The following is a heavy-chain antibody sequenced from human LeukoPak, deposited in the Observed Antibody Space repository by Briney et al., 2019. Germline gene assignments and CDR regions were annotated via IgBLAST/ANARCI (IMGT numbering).Heavy chain of an antibody. CDR2: INHSGST. CDR3: ASRTTSCPCSFDS. D-gene: IGHD2-2*01. J-gene: IGHJ4*02. CDR1: GGSFSGYY. V-gene: IGHV4-34*01. Sequence: SETLSLTCAVYGGSFSGYYWSWIRQPQGKGLEWIGEINHSGSTNYNPSLKSRVTISVDTSKNQFSLKLSSVTAADTAVYYCASRTTSCPCSFDSWGQGTLVTVSS.